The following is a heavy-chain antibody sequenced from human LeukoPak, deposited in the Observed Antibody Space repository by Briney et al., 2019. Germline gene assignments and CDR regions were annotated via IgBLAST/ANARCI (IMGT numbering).Heavy chain of an antibody. CDR3: ARTLLITFGGVIAYYYYGMDV. Sequence: SVKVSCKASGYTFTSYGISWVRQAPGQGLEWMGWISAYNGNTNYAQKLQGRVTMTTDTSTSTAYMELRSLRSDDTAVYYCARTLLITFGGVIAYYYYGMDVWGQGTTVTVSS. V-gene: IGHV1-18*01. D-gene: IGHD3-16*02. J-gene: IGHJ6*02. CDR2: ISAYNGNT. CDR1: GYTFTSYG.